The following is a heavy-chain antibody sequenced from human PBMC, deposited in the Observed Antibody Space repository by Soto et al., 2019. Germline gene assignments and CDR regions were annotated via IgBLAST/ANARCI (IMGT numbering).Heavy chain of an antibody. V-gene: IGHV3-15*01. J-gene: IGHJ6*03. D-gene: IGHD3-3*01. CDR1: GFTFSNAW. Sequence: PGGSLGLSCAASGFTFSNAWMSWVRQAPGKGLEWVGRIKSKTDGGTTDYAAPVKGRFTISRDDSKNTLYLQMNSLKTEDTAVYYCTTDSRFDDFWSGYYYYYMDVWGKGTTVTVSS. CDR3: TTDSRFDDFWSGYYYYYMDV. CDR2: IKSKTDGGTT.